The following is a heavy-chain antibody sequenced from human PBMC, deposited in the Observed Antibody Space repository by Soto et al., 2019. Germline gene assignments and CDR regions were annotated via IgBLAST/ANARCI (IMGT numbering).Heavy chain of an antibody. J-gene: IGHJ1*01. CDR1: GGTFSSYA. CDR3: GGGRTPPGVFLF. CDR2: IIPIFGTA. V-gene: IGHV1-69*13. Sequence: SVKVSCKASGGTFSSYAISWVRQAPGQGLEWMGGIIPIFGTANYAQKFQGRVTITADESTSTAYMELSSLRSEDPAVYYCGGGRTPPGVFLFRGKGPSDPVS. D-gene: IGHD2-21*01.